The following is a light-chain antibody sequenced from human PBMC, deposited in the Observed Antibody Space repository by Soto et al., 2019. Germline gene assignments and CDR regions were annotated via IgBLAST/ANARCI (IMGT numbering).Light chain of an antibody. CDR2: GAS. CDR3: QQGYSTTPIT. J-gene: IGKJ5*01. Sequence: DIQMTQSPSSLSAAIGDRVTITCRASQSIKNYLNWYQHKPGAAPKLLIFGASNLESGVPSRFSGSESGTEFTLSISSLQPEDFATYYCQQGYSTTPITFGQGTRLEIK. CDR1: QSIKNY. V-gene: IGKV1-39*01.